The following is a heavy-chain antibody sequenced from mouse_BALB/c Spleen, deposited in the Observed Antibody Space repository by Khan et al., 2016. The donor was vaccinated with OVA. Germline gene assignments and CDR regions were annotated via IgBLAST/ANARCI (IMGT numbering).Heavy chain of an antibody. CDR3: ARINWTMDC. Sequence: EVELVESGGGLVKPGGSLKLSCAASGFTFSDYYMYWVRQTPEKRLAWVATISYNGSYTYYPDSVKGRFTISRDNAKNSLYLQLSSLKSEDTAMYYCARINWTMDCWGQGTSVIVSS. CDR1: GFTFSDYY. V-gene: IGHV5-4*02. J-gene: IGHJ4*01. D-gene: IGHD4-1*01. CDR2: ISYNGSYT.